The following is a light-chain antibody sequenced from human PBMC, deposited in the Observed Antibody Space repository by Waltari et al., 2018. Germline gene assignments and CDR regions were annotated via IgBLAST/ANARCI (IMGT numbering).Light chain of an antibody. CDR3: QQANSFPPT. Sequence: DIQMTQSPSSVSASVGDRVTITCRASQDISRWLAWYQQKAGKAPKFLIYDASTLQSGVPSRFSGSGSGTDFTLTISSLQPEDFATYYCQQANSFPPTFGGGTKVEIK. CDR1: QDISRW. V-gene: IGKV1-12*01. J-gene: IGKJ4*01. CDR2: DAS.